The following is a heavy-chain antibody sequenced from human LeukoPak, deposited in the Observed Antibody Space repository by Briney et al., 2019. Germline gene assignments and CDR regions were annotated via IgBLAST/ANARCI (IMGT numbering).Heavy chain of an antibody. CDR2: INPNSGDT. CDR1: GYTFSDYY. V-gene: IGHV1-2*02. D-gene: IGHD3-10*01. Sequence: ASVKVSCKTSGYTFSDYYIHWIRQAPGQGLEWVGWINPNSGDTDYAQKFQGRVTVTRDTSISTAYMELGRLRSDDTAVYYCARYYGSGSLFDYWGQGTLVTVSS. CDR3: ARYYGSGSLFDY. J-gene: IGHJ4*02.